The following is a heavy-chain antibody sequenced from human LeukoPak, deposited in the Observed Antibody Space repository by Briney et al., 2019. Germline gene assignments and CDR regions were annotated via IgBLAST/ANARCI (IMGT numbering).Heavy chain of an antibody. Sequence: SETLSLTCAVYSGSFSGYYWSWIRQPPGKGLEWIGEINHSGSTNYNPSLKSRVTISADRSKNQFSLRLSSMTAADTAVYYCARANYYYDSSGYYYNYYFDSWGQGALVTVSS. CDR1: SGSFSGYY. CDR2: INHSGST. CDR3: ARANYYYDSSGYYYNYYFDS. D-gene: IGHD3-22*01. V-gene: IGHV4-34*01. J-gene: IGHJ4*02.